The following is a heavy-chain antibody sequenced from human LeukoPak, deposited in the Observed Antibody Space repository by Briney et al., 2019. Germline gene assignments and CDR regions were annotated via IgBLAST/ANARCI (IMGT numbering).Heavy chain of an antibody. V-gene: IGHV1-46*01. CDR3: ATSITMVRGVIISGDWFDP. CDR1: GYTFTNYY. CDR2: INPSDGKT. D-gene: IGHD3-10*01. J-gene: IGHJ5*02. Sequence: ASVKVSCKASGYTFTNYYMHWVRQAPGQGLEWMGIINPSDGKTSYAQKLQGKVTMTTDTSTSTAYMDLRSLRSDDTALYYCATSITMVRGVIISGDWFDPWGQGTLVTVSS.